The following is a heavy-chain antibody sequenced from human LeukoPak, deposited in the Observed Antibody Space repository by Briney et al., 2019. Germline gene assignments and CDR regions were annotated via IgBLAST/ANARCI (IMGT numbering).Heavy chain of an antibody. Sequence: ASVKVSCKASEYTFSAYYIHWVRQAPGQGLEWMGWINPDSGGTNYAQRFQGRVTLTRDTSISTAYMELSSLRSDDTAVYYCARDTRTSCGYWGQGTPVTVSS. J-gene: IGHJ4*02. CDR3: ARDTRTSCGY. V-gene: IGHV1-2*02. D-gene: IGHD2-2*01. CDR2: INPDSGGT. CDR1: EYTFSAYY.